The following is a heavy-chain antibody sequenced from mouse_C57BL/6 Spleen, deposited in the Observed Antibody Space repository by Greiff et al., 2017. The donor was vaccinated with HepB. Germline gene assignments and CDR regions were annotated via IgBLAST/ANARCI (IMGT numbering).Heavy chain of an antibody. Sequence: QVQLKQPGAELVKPGASAKLSCKASGYTFTSYWMHWVKQRPGRGLEWIGRIDPNSGGTKYNEKFKSKATLTVDKPSSTAYMQLSSLTSEDSAVYYCARSPFTTVVDYWGQGTTLTVSS. V-gene: IGHV1-72*01. CDR3: ARSPFTTVVDY. J-gene: IGHJ2*01. CDR2: IDPNSGGT. CDR1: GYTFTSYW. D-gene: IGHD1-1*01.